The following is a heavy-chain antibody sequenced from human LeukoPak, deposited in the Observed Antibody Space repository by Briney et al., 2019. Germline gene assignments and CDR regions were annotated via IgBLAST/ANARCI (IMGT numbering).Heavy chain of an antibody. D-gene: IGHD3-10*01. V-gene: IGHV3-48*04. CDR1: GFTFSSFS. CDR2: ISSTSSAI. J-gene: IGHJ4*02. Sequence: GGSLRLSCAASGFTFSSFSMNWVRQAPGRGLEWLSYISSTSSAIYYADSLKGRFTISRDNAKNSLYLQMNSLRAADTAVYYCARVLLWFGELLYFYYFDYWGQGTLVTVSS. CDR3: ARVLLWFGELLYFYYFDY.